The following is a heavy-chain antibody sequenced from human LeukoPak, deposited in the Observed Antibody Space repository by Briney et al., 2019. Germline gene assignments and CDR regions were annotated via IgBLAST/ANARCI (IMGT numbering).Heavy chain of an antibody. Sequence: SETLSLTCAVYGGSFNGHYWSWIRQPPGKGLEWIGEINHSGSTNYNPSLKSRVTISVDTSKNQFSLKLSSVTAADTAVYYCARHGPRGAARPGRPTPDYWGQGTLVTVSS. CDR2: INHSGST. V-gene: IGHV4-34*01. D-gene: IGHD6-6*01. CDR1: GGSFNGHY. J-gene: IGHJ4*02. CDR3: ARHGPRGAARPGRPTPDY.